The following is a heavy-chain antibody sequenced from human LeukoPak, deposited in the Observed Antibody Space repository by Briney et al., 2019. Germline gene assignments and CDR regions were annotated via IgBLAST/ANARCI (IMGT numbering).Heavy chain of an antibody. V-gene: IGHV1-8*01. Sequence: GASVKVSCKASGYTFTSYDINWVRQATGQGLEWMGWMNPNSGNTGYAQKFQGRVTMTRNTSISTAYMELSSLRSEDTAVYYCARSYDFWSGYYHYYYYGMDVWGQGTTVTVSS. CDR1: GYTFTSYD. J-gene: IGHJ6*02. CDR2: MNPNSGNT. CDR3: ARSYDFWSGYYHYYYYGMDV. D-gene: IGHD3-3*01.